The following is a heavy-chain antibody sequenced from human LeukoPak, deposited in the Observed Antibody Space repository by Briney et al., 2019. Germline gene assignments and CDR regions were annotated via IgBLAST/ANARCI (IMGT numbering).Heavy chain of an antibody. CDR1: GFTFSTFA. Sequence: GGSLRLSCAASGFTFSTFAMIWVRQPPGKGLEWVSSIFPSGGEIHYADSVRGRFTISRDNSKSTLSLQMNSLRAEDTAIYYCAREGTWSYYYDYWGQGTLVTVSS. V-gene: IGHV3-23*01. J-gene: IGHJ4*02. D-gene: IGHD1-26*01. CDR3: AREGTWSYYYDY. CDR2: IFPSGGEI.